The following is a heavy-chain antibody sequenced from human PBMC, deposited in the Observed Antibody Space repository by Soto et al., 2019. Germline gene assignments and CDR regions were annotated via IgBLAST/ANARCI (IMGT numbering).Heavy chain of an antibody. V-gene: IGHV1-18*01. CDR2: ISAYNGNT. CDR3: ASNYYGSGSYPVGYDP. D-gene: IGHD3-10*01. J-gene: IGHJ5*02. Sequence: GASVKVSCKASGYTFTSYGISWVRQAPGQGLEWMGWISAYNGNTNYAQKLQGRVTMTTDTSTSTAYMELRSLRSDDTAVYYCASNYYGSGSYPVGYDPWGQGTLVTVSS. CDR1: GYTFTSYG.